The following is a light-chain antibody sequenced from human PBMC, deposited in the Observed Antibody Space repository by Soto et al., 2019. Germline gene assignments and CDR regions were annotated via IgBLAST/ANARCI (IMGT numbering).Light chain of an antibody. CDR2: AAS. CDR1: QGISSY. V-gene: IGKV1-8*01. Sequence: AIRITQSPSSFSASTVDRVTITCRASQGISSYLAWYQQKPGKAPKLLIYAASTLQSGVPSRFSGSGSGTDFTLTISCLQSEDFATYYCQQYYSYPFTFGPGTKVDIK. CDR3: QQYYSYPFT. J-gene: IGKJ3*01.